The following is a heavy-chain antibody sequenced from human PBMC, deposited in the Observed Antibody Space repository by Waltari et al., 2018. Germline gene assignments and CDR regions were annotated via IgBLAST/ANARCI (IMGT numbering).Heavy chain of an antibody. Sequence: EVQLLESGGGLVQPGGSLRLSCAASGFTFSSYAMSWVRQAPGRGLEGVSAISGSGGSTYYADSVKGRFTISRDNSKNTLYLQMNSLRAEDTAVYYCAKDATMVRGVIIKEGNYWGQGTLVTVSS. CDR1: GFTFSSYA. V-gene: IGHV3-23*01. J-gene: IGHJ4*02. D-gene: IGHD3-10*01. CDR3: AKDATMVRGVIIKEGNY. CDR2: ISGSGGST.